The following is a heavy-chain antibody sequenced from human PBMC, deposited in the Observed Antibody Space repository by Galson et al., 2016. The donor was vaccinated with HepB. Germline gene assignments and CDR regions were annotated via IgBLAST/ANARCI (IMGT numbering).Heavy chain of an antibody. CDR3: VHIVHSGSYYYFAY. CDR2: IYWDDDK. J-gene: IGHJ4*02. CDR1: GFSLTTSGVA. V-gene: IGHV2-5*02. D-gene: IGHD1-26*01. Sequence: PALVTPTQTLTLTCTFSGFSLTTSGVAVGWIRQPPGKALEWLALIYWDDDKRYSPSLKSRLNITKDTSKNQVVLTMTNMDPVDTATYYCVHIVHSGSYYYFAYWGQGTLVTVSS.